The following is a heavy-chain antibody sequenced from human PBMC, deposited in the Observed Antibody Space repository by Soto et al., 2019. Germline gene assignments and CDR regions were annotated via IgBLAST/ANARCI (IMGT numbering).Heavy chain of an antibody. CDR1: GDSISSGTYY. J-gene: IGHJ4*02. CDR2: IYNSGSV. D-gene: IGHD2-15*01. V-gene: IGHV4-31*03. CDR3: ATHRSGMWHMPFDH. Sequence: QVQLQESGPGLVKPSETLSLTCTVSGDSISSGTYYWTWLRQLPGKGLEWIGYIYNSGSVSYTPSLECRLSMSVDTSKNQFSLRLTSVTAADTAVYFCATHRSGMWHMPFDHWGQGTLVTVSS.